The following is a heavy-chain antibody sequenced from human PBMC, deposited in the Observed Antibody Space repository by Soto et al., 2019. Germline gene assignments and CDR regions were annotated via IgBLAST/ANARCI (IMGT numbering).Heavy chain of an antibody. D-gene: IGHD3-3*01. CDR3: AKMAQASGLDY. Sequence: LRLSCGASGFTFSSYAMSWVRQAPGKGLDWVSVISGSGGITYSADSVKGRFTISRDNSKNTLYLQMNSLRAEDTAVYYCAKMAQASGLDYWGQGTLVTVSS. CDR2: ISGSGGIT. J-gene: IGHJ4*02. CDR1: GFTFSSYA. V-gene: IGHV3-23*01.